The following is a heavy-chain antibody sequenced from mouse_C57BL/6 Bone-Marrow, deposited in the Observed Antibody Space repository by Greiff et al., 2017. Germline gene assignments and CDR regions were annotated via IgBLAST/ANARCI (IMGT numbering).Heavy chain of an antibody. D-gene: IGHD1-1*01. CDR3: TTVYYYGSSAYYFDY. V-gene: IGHV14-4*01. CDR1: GFNIKDDY. J-gene: IGHJ2*01. Sequence: EVQLQESGAELVRPGASVKLSCTASGFNIKDDYMHWVKQRPEQGLEWIGWIAPENGDTEYASKFQGKATITADTASNTAYLQLSSLTSEDTAVYYCTTVYYYGSSAYYFDYWGRGTTLTVSS. CDR2: IAPENGDT.